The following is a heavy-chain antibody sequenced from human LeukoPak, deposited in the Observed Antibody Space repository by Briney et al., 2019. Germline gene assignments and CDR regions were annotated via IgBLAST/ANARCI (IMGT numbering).Heavy chain of an antibody. D-gene: IGHD3-9*01. V-gene: IGHV4-39*02. CDR1: GGSISSSSYY. CDR2: IYYSGST. J-gene: IGHJ4*02. CDR3: ARDQPNYDILTGYYPFDY. Sequence: SETLSLTCTVSGGSISSSSYYWGWIRQPPGKGLEWIGSIYYSGSTYYNASLKSRVTIYVDTSKNQFYLKLSSVTAADTAVYYCARDQPNYDILTGYYPFDYWGQGTLVTVSS.